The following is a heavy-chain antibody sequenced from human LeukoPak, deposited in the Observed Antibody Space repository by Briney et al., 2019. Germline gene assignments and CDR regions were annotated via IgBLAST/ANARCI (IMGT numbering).Heavy chain of an antibody. CDR2: ISGSGGST. CDR1: GFTFSSYA. V-gene: IGHV3-23*01. CDR3: AKAPSSWYKTEYCQH. D-gene: IGHD6-13*01. J-gene: IGHJ1*01. Sequence: PGGSLRLSCAASGFTFSSYAMSWVRQAPGKGLEWVSAISGSGGSTYYADSVKGRFTISRDNSKNTLYLQMNSLRAEDTAVYYCAKAPSSWYKTEYCQHWGPGTLVTVSS.